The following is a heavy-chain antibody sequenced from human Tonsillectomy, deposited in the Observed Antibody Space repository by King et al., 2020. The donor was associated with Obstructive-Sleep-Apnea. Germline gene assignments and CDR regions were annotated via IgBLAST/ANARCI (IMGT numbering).Heavy chain of an antibody. CDR1: GVSFDVYA. V-gene: IGHV3-9*01. D-gene: IGHD2-8*01. Sequence: VQLVESGGDLVQPGRSLRLSCTASGVSFDVYAMHWVRQVPGKGLEWVSGISWNSGSVGYAGSVKGRFIISRDNAKNSLYLQMNSLRAEDTALYYCAKSRCPTRYGNPGVRCSVYYDYWGRRTRVPVSS. J-gene: IGHJ4*02. CDR3: AKSRCPTRYGNPGVRCSVYYDY. CDR2: ISWNSGSV.